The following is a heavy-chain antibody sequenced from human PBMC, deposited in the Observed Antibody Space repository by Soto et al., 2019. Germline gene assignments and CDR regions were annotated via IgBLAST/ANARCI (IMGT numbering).Heavy chain of an antibody. V-gene: IGHV1-24*01. CDR3: AAKRIALVRGVIIPQFYFDY. Sequence: ASVKVSFKVSGHILTELSMHWVRQAPGKGLEWMGGFDPEDGETIYSQYFQGRVTMTEDTSTNTGYLELSSLTSEDTAVYYCAAKRIALVRGVIIPQFYFDYWGQGTLVTVSS. CDR1: GHILTELS. D-gene: IGHD3-10*01. CDR2: FDPEDGET. J-gene: IGHJ4*02.